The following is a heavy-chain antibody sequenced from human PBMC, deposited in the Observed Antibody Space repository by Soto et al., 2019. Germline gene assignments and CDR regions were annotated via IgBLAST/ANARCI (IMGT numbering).Heavy chain of an antibody. Sequence: QVQLVESGGGLVKPGGSLRLSCAASGFTFSDYYMSWIRQAPGKGLEWVSYIRSSGSTKYYADSVKGRFTISRVNAKKSLYLQMNSLRAEDTAVYFCARAPYYYDSGGYQGSWGQGTLVTVSS. CDR2: IRSSGSTK. CDR1: GFTFSDYY. J-gene: IGHJ5*02. V-gene: IGHV3-11*01. D-gene: IGHD3-22*01. CDR3: ARAPYYYDSGGYQGS.